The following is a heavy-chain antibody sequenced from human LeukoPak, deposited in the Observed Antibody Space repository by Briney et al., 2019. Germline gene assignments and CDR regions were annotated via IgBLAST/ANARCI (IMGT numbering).Heavy chain of an antibody. CDR2: ISAYNGNT. J-gene: IGHJ6*02. D-gene: IGHD3-22*01. CDR1: GYTFTSYG. V-gene: IGHV1-18*01. Sequence: ASVKVSCKASGYTFTSYGISWVRQAPGQGLEWMGWISAYNGNTNYAQKLQGRVTMTTDTFTSTAYMELRSLRSDDTAVYYCARDSPYYYDSSGPDYYYGMDVWGQGTTVTVSS. CDR3: ARDSPYYYDSSGPDYYYGMDV.